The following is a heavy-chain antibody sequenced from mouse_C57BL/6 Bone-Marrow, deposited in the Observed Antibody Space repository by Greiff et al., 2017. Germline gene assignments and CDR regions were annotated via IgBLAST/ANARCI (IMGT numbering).Heavy chain of an antibody. Sequence: QVTLKVCGPGILQPSQTLSLTCSFSGFSLSTFGMGVGWIRQPSGKGLEWLAHIWWDDDKYYNPALKSRLTISKDTSKNQVFLKIANVDTADTTTYYCARIDAHDPGYYWFAYWGQGTLVTVSA. CDR2: IWWDDDK. J-gene: IGHJ3*01. D-gene: IGHD2-3*01. CDR1: GFSLSTFGMG. CDR3: ARIDAHDPGYYWFAY. V-gene: IGHV8-8*01.